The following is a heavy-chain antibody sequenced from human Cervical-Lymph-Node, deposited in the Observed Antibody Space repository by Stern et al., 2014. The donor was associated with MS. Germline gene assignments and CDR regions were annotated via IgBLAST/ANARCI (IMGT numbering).Heavy chain of an antibody. D-gene: IGHD4/OR15-4a*01. CDR2: IYYSGST. CDR3: ARRAGGSDNYFDP. CDR1: GGSILSGYFY. J-gene: IGHJ5*02. Sequence: QVQLQESGPGLVKPSQTLSLTCTVSGGSILSGYFYWSWIRQLPGKGLEWSGYIYYSGSTYYNPSLNSRVTISVDTANNQFSLKLSSVTAADTAVYYCARRAGGSDNYFDPWGQGTLVTVSS. V-gene: IGHV4-31*03.